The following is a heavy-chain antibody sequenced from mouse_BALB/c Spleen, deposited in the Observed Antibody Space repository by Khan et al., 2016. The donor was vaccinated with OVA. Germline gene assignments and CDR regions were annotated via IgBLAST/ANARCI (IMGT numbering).Heavy chain of an antibody. V-gene: IGHV2-6-1*01. D-gene: IGHD2-10*01. Sequence: QVQLKASGPGLVAPSQSLSITCPISGFSLTNHGVHWVRQPPGKGLVWLVVIWSYGSPTYNSPLKSRLTISKDNSKSQLFLKMNRLQPDDTAMYFCARQPYYHYNIMDYWGQGTSVTVSS. CDR1: GFSLTNHG. CDR2: IWSYGSP. J-gene: IGHJ4*01. CDR3: ARQPYYHYNIMDY.